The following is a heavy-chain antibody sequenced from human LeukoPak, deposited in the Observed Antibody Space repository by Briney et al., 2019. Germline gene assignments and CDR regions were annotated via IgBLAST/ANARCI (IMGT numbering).Heavy chain of an antibody. V-gene: IGHV1-69*05. CDR3: ARSQELVTMDDACDV. CDR2: IIPTIGAA. D-gene: IGHD3-9*01. Sequence: WASVKVSCKVSGYTLTELSMHWVRQAPGQGLQWMGGIIPTIGAANYAQNFEGRVTITTDESTQTAYMEINNLRSDDTAVFYCARSQELVTMDDACDVWGQGTLVIVSS. CDR1: GYTLTELS. J-gene: IGHJ3*01.